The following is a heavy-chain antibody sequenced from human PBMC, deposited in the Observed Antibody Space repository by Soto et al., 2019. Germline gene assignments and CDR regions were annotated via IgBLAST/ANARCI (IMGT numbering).Heavy chain of an antibody. J-gene: IGHJ5*02. CDR3: ARCPIDHNRFDP. CDR1: GSDITTYY. Sequence: PLETLSLTCTVSGSDITTYYWSWLRQSPGKGLEWIGHIYDTGSTTYNPSLKSRVTISADTSNKQFSLRLTSVTAADTAVYYCARCPIDHNRFDPWGQGTLVTVS. CDR2: IYDTGST. V-gene: IGHV4-59*01. D-gene: IGHD3-9*01.